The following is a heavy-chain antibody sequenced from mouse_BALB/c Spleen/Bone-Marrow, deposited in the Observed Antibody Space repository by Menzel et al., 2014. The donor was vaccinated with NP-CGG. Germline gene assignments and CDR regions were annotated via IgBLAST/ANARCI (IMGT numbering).Heavy chain of an antibody. CDR2: ISPDSSTI. V-gene: IGHV4-1*02. J-gene: IGHJ1*01. CDR1: GFDFSRYW. CDR3: ARLNYYGNLFV. D-gene: IGHD1-1*01. Sequence: EVKVVESGGGLVQPGGSLKLSCAASGFDFSRYWMSWVRQAPGKGLEWIGEISPDSSTINYTPSLKDKFIISRDNAKNTLCLQMSKVRSEDTALYYCARLNYYGNLFVWGAGTTVTVSS.